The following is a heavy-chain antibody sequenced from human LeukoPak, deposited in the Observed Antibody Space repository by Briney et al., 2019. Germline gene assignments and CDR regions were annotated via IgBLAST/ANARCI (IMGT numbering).Heavy chain of an antibody. CDR1: GGTFSSYA. D-gene: IGHD3-3*01. CDR2: IIPIFGTA. Sequence: SVKVSCKASGGTFSSYAISWVRQAPGQGLEWMGGIIPIFGTANYAQKFQGRVTITADESTSTPYMELSSLRSEDTAVYYCARERRESITIFGVVNHPFDYWGQGTLVTVSS. J-gene: IGHJ4*02. CDR3: ARERRESITIFGVVNHPFDY. V-gene: IGHV1-69*13.